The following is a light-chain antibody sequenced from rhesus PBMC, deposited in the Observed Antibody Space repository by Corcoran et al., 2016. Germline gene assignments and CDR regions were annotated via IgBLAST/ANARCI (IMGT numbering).Light chain of an antibody. CDR2: KAS. CDR3: LQGYSTPLT. CDR1: QSISSW. V-gene: IGKV1-22*01. J-gene: IGKJ4*01. Sequence: DIQMTQSPSSLSASVGDTVTITCRASQSISSWLAWYQQKPGKAPKLLFYKASTLQSGVPSRFSGSGSGTDFTLTISSLQSEDFATYYCLQGYSTPLTFGGGTKVELK.